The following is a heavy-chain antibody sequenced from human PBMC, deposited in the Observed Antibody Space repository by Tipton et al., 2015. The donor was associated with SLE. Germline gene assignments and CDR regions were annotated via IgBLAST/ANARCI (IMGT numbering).Heavy chain of an antibody. D-gene: IGHD3-10*01. CDR1: GFTFSTYW. CDR3: ARRNSESGAFDM. V-gene: IGHV3-7*03. CDR2: IKQDGSDK. J-gene: IGHJ3*02. Sequence: SLRLSCAASGFTFSTYWMNWVRRAPGKGLEWGANIKQDGSDKYYVDSVKGRFTISRDNSKNTLYLQMNSLRAEDTAVYYCARRNSESGAFDMWGQGTLVTVSS.